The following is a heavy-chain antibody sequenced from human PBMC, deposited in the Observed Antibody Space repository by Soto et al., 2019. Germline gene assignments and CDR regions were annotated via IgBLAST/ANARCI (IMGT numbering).Heavy chain of an antibody. D-gene: IGHD2-21*01. J-gene: IGHJ5*02. V-gene: IGHV3-7*04. CDR3: TRDLNYDCGP. CDR2: INPDGSER. Sequence: GESLSLSCAASVFTLSNYWITCVCQAQGKGLESVANINPDGSERYYVDSVKGRFTISRDNAKNSLYLQMNSLRVEDTALYYCTRDLNYDCGPWGQGTLVTVSS. CDR1: VFTLSNYW.